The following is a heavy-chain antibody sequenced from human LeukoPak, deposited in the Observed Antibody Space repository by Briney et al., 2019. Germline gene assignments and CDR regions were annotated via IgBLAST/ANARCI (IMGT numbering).Heavy chain of an antibody. Sequence: ALVKVSCKASGYTFTGYYMHWVRQAPGQGLEWMGWINPNSGGTNYAQKFQGRVTMTRDTSISTAYMELSRLRSDDTAVYYCARDYRKGYCSGGSCYTPVAFDIWGQGTMVTVSS. CDR1: GYTFTGYY. V-gene: IGHV1-2*02. J-gene: IGHJ3*02. CDR2: INPNSGGT. D-gene: IGHD2-15*01. CDR3: ARDYRKGYCSGGSCYTPVAFDI.